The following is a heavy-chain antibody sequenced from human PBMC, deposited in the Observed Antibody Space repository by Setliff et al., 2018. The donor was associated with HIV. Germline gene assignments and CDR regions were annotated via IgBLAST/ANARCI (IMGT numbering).Heavy chain of an antibody. V-gene: IGHV4-31*03. CDR3: ATSPAGEILGSRPFYFDY. CDR2: IYYSGST. J-gene: IGHJ4*02. Sequence: PSETLSLTCTVSGDSINSGNYYWSWIRQHPGKGLEWIGYIYYSGSTYYRPSLKSRVTISEDTSKNQFSLKMRSVTAADTAVYYCATSPAGEILGSRPFYFDYWGQGTLVTVSS. CDR1: GDSINSGNYY. D-gene: IGHD3-10*01.